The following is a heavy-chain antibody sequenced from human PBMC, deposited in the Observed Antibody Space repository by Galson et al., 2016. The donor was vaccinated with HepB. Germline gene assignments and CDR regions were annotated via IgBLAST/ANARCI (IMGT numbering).Heavy chain of an antibody. CDR1: GFTVSSNY. V-gene: IGHV3-53*01. Sequence: SLRLSCAASGFTVSSNYMSWVRQAPGKGLEWVSSIFSGGSTYYANSVKGRFTISRDSSTNTLYLKMNSLRAEDSAIYSCVINGAAPHFYAMDVWGKGTTVTVSS. CDR3: VINGAAPHFYAMDV. J-gene: IGHJ6*04. CDR2: IFSGGST. D-gene: IGHD6-6*01.